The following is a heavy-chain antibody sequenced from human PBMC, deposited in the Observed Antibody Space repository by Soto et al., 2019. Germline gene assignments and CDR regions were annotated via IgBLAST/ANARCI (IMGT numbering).Heavy chain of an antibody. Sequence: QVQLVQSGAEVKKPGASVKVSCKVSGYTLTELSMHWVRQAPGKGLEGMGGFDPEDGETIYAQKFQGRVTMTEDTSTDTAHMELSRLRSEETAVSYCATATTMVVVVIASHAFDIWGQGTMVTVSS. J-gene: IGHJ3*02. D-gene: IGHD3-22*01. CDR3: ATATTMVVVVIASHAFDI. V-gene: IGHV1-24*01. CDR2: FDPEDGET. CDR1: GYTLTELS.